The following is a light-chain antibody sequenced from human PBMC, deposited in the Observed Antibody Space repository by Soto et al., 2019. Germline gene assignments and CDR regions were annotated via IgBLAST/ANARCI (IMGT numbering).Light chain of an antibody. CDR3: QHYNSYSEA. Sequence: DFQITQSPSTLSASVGDRVTITCRASQNIRSRLAWFQQRQGKAPKLLIYDASSLESGVPQRFSGRGSGTEFTLPLSRLQSEDFAVYYCQHYNSYSEAFGQGTKVDI. CDR1: QNIRSR. CDR2: DAS. V-gene: IGKV1-5*01. J-gene: IGKJ1*01.